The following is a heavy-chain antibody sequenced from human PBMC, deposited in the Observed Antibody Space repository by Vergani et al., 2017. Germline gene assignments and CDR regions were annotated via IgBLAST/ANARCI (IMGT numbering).Heavy chain of an antibody. CDR3: ARDPADIVVVPAAPWSWFDP. CDR1: GYSISSGYY. Sequence: QVQLQESGPGLVKPSETLSLTCAVAGYSISSGYYWGWIRQPPGKGLEWIGSIYHSGSTYYNPSLKSRVTISVDTSKNQFSLKLSSVTAADTAVDYFARDPADIVVVPAAPWSWFDPWGQGTLVTVSS. V-gene: IGHV4-38-2*01. J-gene: IGHJ5*02. D-gene: IGHD2-2*01. CDR2: IYHSGST.